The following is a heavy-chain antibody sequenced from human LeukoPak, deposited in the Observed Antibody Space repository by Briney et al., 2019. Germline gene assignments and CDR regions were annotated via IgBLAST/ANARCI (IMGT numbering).Heavy chain of an antibody. CDR1: GYNFTSHY. Sequence: ASVKVSCKASGYNFTSHYMHWVRQAPGQGLESVGLINPSGGTTTYAQKFQGRVTMTRDTSTSTVYMELSSLRSEDTAVYYCARVAVRGVIIGRFDPWGQGILVTVSS. D-gene: IGHD3-10*01. CDR2: INPSGGTT. V-gene: IGHV1-46*01. CDR3: ARVAVRGVIIGRFDP. J-gene: IGHJ5*02.